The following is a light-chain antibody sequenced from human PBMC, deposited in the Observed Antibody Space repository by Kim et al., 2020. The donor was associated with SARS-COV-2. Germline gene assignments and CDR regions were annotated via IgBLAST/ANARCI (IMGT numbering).Light chain of an antibody. V-gene: IGLV2-23*02. CDR2: EVN. Sequence: QSALTQPASVSGSPGQSITISCTGTRSDIGSYNLVSWYQQHPGKAPKLMIYEVNKRPSGVSDRFSGSKSGNTASLTISGLRAEDEADYYCCSYVGSSIFRFGTGTKVTVL. CDR3: CSYVGSSIFR. CDR1: RSDIGSYNL. J-gene: IGLJ1*01.